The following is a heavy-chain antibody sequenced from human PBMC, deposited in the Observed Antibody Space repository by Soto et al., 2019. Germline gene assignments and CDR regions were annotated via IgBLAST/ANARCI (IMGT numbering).Heavy chain of an antibody. V-gene: IGHV4-59*12. Sequence: QVQLQESGPGLVKPSETLSLTCTVSGGSISSYYWSWIRQPPGKGLEWIGYIYYSGSTNYNPSLTSRVTISVDTSKNKSSLKLSSVTAADTAVYYCAREYCSSTSCHDNWFDPWGQGTLVTVSS. D-gene: IGHD2-2*01. CDR1: GGSISSYY. CDR2: IYYSGST. CDR3: AREYCSSTSCHDNWFDP. J-gene: IGHJ5*02.